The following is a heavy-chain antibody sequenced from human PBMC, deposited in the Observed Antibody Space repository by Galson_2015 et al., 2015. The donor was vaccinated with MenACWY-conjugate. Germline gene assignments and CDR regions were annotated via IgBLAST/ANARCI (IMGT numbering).Heavy chain of an antibody. V-gene: IGHV4-59*01. CDR1: GGSISSYY. CDR2: IYYSGST. Sequence: SEPLSLTCTVSGGSISSYYWSWIRQPPGKGLEWIGYIYYSGSTNYNPSLKSRVTISVDTSKNQFSLKLSSVTAADTAVYYCARAAKGYGENNWFDPWGQGTLVTVSS. CDR3: ARAAKGYGENNWFDP. D-gene: IGHD4-17*01. J-gene: IGHJ5*02.